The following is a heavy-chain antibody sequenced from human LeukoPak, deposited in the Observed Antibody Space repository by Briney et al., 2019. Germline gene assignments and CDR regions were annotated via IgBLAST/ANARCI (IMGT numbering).Heavy chain of an antibody. V-gene: IGHV1-2*02. CDR3: ARANFLYCSSTTCLFDY. Sequence: APVKVSCKASGYTFTDYYMHWVRQAPGQGFEWMGWINPNDGDTNYAQKFQGRVTMTRDTSISTAYMEVSRLRSDDTAVYYCARANFLYCSSTTCLFDYWGQGTLVTVSS. D-gene: IGHD2-2*01. CDR1: GYTFTDYY. J-gene: IGHJ4*02. CDR2: INPNDGDT.